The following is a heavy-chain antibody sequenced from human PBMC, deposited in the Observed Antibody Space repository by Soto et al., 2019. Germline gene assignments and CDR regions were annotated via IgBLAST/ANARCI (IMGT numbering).Heavy chain of an antibody. D-gene: IGHD4-17*01. Sequence: GGSLRLSCAASGFTFSSYAMSWVRQAPGKGLEWVSGIGGSGGNTYYADSVKGRFTISRDNSKNTLFLQMNSLRAEDTAVYYCARNYGGYGGYYFDYWGQGTLVTVSS. CDR2: IGGSGGNT. J-gene: IGHJ4*02. CDR3: ARNYGGYGGYYFDY. V-gene: IGHV3-23*01. CDR1: GFTFSSYA.